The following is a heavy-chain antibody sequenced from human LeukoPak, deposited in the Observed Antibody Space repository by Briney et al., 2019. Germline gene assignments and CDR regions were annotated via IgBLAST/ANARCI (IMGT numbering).Heavy chain of an antibody. CDR2: IYYGGST. CDR3: ARVGYYDILTAQGWFDP. Sequence: SETLSLTCTVSGSSINNYYWSWIRQPPEKGLEWIGYIYYGGSTDYNPSLKSRVTISVDTSKNQFSLKLSSVTAADTAVYYCARVGYYDILTAQGWFDPWGQGTLVTVSS. J-gene: IGHJ5*02. CDR1: GSSINNYY. V-gene: IGHV4-59*01. D-gene: IGHD3-9*01.